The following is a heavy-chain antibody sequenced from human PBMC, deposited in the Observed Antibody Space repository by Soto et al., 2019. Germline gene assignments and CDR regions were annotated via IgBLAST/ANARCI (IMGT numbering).Heavy chain of an antibody. CDR2: ISDSGDST. V-gene: IGHV3-23*01. Sequence: XESLRLSCIASGFIFNNYGMSWIRQAPGKGLEWVSGISDSGDSTYYAYSMRGRFTISRDTSKNTLYLQMHSLRSENTAMYYFVKDLYRSATMPCLDQGGHGSLV. J-gene: IGHJ4*01. CDR1: GFIFNNYG. CDR3: VKDLYRSATMPCLDQ. D-gene: IGHD2-2*01.